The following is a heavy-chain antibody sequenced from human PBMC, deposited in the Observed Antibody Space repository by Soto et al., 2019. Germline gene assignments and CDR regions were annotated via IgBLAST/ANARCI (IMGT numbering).Heavy chain of an antibody. CDR1: GGSNSSSSYY. CDR2: IYYSGST. V-gene: IGHV4-39*01. J-gene: IGHJ6*02. CDR3: ARPRGRVVAATRVHYYGMDV. D-gene: IGHD2-15*01. Sequence: SETPSLTGTVSGGSNSSSSYYWGWIRQPPGKGLEWIGSIYYSGSTYYNPSLKSRVTISVDTSKNQFSLKLSSVTAADTAVYYCARPRGRVVAATRVHYYGMDVWGQGTTVTVS.